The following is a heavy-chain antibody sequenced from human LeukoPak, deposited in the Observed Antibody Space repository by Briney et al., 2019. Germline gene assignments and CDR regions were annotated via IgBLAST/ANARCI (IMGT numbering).Heavy chain of an antibody. CDR2: IYYSGGT. Sequence: SETLSLTCTVSGGSISSYYWSWIRQPPGKGLEWIGYIYYSGGTNYNPSLKSRVTISVDTSKNQFSLKLSSVTAADTAVYYCARGIAVAASYYYGMDVWGQGTTVTVSS. J-gene: IGHJ6*02. CDR3: ARGIAVAASYYYGMDV. D-gene: IGHD6-19*01. CDR1: GGSISSYY. V-gene: IGHV4-59*01.